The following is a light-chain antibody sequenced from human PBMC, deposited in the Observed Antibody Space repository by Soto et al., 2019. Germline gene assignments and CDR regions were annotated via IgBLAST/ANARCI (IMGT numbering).Light chain of an antibody. J-gene: IGKJ1*01. Sequence: DIQMTQSPSTLSASVGDRVTIACRASQRISTWLAWYQQTPGKAPKVLIYDASSLESGVPSRFSGGASGTEFTLTSSRLQPDDFATYYCQQYNSYPWTFGQGTKVEIK. CDR2: DAS. V-gene: IGKV1-5*01. CDR3: QQYNSYPWT. CDR1: QRISTW.